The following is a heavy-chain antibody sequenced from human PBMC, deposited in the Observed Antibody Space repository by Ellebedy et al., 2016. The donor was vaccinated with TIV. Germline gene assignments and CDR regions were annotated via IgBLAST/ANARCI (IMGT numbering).Heavy chain of an antibody. CDR3: ARGETSALTTYYLDY. CDR1: GFSFSRNA. J-gene: IGHJ4*02. V-gene: IGHV3-23*01. D-gene: IGHD1-1*01. Sequence: GESLKISXVVSGFSFSRNAMNWVRQAPGKGLEWASNISGSGGSTYYADSVKGRFTISRDNSKNTLYLQMDSLRAEDTGIYYCARGETSALTTYYLDYWGQGTLVTVSS. CDR2: ISGSGGST.